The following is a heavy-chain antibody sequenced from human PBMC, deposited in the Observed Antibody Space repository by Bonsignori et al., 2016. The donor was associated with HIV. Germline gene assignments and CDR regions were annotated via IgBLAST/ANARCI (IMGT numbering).Heavy chain of an antibody. Sequence: WVRQAPGQGLEWMGWTNPSSGGTHYAQIFEGRLTITRDTSVSTVYMELTSLTSDDTAVYYCARDGTAMLVGTELDAWGQGTLVTVSS. V-gene: IGHV1-2*02. J-gene: IGHJ5*02. CDR3: ARDGTAMLVGTELDA. D-gene: IGHD6-6*01. CDR2: TNPSSGGT.